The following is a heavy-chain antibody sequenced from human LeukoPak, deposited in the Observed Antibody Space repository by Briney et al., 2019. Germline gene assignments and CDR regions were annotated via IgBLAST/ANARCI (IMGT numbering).Heavy chain of an antibody. V-gene: IGHV3-30*02. Sequence: GGSLRLSCAASGFTFSSYGMHWVRQAPGKGLEWVAFIRYDGSNKYYADSVKGRFTISRDNSKNTLYLQMNSLRAEDTAVYYCAKGLFGGGKGVDYFDYWGQGTLVTVSS. CDR1: GFTFSSYG. CDR2: IRYDGSNK. CDR3: AKGLFGGGKGVDYFDY. J-gene: IGHJ4*02. D-gene: IGHD4-23*01.